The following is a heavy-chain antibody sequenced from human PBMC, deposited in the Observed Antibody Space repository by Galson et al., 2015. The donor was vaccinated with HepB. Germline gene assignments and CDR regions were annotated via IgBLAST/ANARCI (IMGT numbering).Heavy chain of an antibody. D-gene: IGHD6-6*01. Sequence: SLRLSCAASGFTVSSSYMNWVRQAPGKGLEWVSVTYSGGTTYYADSVKGRFTISRDNSKNTLYLQMNSLRAEDTAVYYCARDLRVAARPSANFRGDIYAMDVWGQGTTVTVSS. V-gene: IGHV3-53*01. CDR1: GFTVSSSY. CDR2: TYSGGTT. CDR3: ARDLRVAARPSANFRGDIYAMDV. J-gene: IGHJ6*02.